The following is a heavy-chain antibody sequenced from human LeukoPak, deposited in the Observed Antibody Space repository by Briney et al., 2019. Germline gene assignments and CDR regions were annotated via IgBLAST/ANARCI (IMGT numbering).Heavy chain of an antibody. Sequence: ASVKVSCKASGYTFTSYGISWVRQAPRQGLEWMGWISAYNGNTNYAQKFQGRVTMTEDTSTDTAYMELSSLRSEDTAVYYCATDLRPHHPWFGELLSWGQGTLVTVSS. D-gene: IGHD3-10*01. CDR1: GYTFTSYG. V-gene: IGHV1-18*01. J-gene: IGHJ5*02. CDR2: ISAYNGNT. CDR3: ATDLRPHHPWFGELLS.